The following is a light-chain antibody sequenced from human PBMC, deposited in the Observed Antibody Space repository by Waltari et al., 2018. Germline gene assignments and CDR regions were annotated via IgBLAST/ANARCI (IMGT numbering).Light chain of an antibody. CDR3: QSFDNYVSGGTV. V-gene: IGLV1-40*01. CDR1: SSNLRGGHG. Sequence: QSVLTQPPSVSGAPGQRVTISCTGSSSNLRGGHGGQWSQRLPGTAPKLLIYGNTNRPSGVPDRFSGSKSGTSASLAITGLQAEDETDYFCQSFDNYVSGGTVFGGGTKLAVL. CDR2: GNT. J-gene: IGLJ3*02.